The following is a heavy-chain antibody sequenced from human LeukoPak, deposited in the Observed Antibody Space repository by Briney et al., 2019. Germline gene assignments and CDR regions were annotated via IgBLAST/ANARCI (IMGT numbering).Heavy chain of an antibody. CDR2: IHYRGEA. CDR1: GGSISGNY. J-gene: IGHJ4*02. D-gene: IGHD3-22*01. CDR3: ARFGIDYDMDV. Sequence: SETLSLTCTVSGGSISGNYWTWTRQPPGKGLEWIGQIHYRGEADYNPSLRSRIIISVDTSKNQMFLRLSSVTAADTAVYYCARFGIDYDMDVWGQGTLVTVSS. V-gene: IGHV4-59*01.